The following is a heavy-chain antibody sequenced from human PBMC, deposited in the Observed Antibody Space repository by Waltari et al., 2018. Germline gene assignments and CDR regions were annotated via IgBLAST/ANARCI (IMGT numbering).Heavy chain of an antibody. CDR3: ARVDSSGYHGFDY. Sequence: EVQLVESGVGLVKPGGSLRPPCAASGFPFSTYSLNWVRQAPGKGLEWVSSISSSSSYIYYADSVKGRFTISRDNAKNSLYLQMNSLRAEDTAVYYCARVDSSGYHGFDYWGQGTLVTVSS. D-gene: IGHD3-22*01. J-gene: IGHJ4*02. V-gene: IGHV3-21*01. CDR2: ISSSSSYI. CDR1: GFPFSTYS.